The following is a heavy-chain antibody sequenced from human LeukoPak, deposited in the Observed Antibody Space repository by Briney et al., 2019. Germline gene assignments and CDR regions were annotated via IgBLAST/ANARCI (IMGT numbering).Heavy chain of an antibody. Sequence: GGSLRLSCAASGFTFSSYAMSWVRQAPGKGLEWVSAISGSGGSTYYADSVKGRFTISRDNSKNTLHLQMNSLRAEDTAVYYCAKEATMIVVVIGYFDYWGQGTLVTISS. CDR1: GFTFSSYA. V-gene: IGHV3-23*01. D-gene: IGHD3-22*01. J-gene: IGHJ4*02. CDR2: ISGSGGST. CDR3: AKEATMIVVVIGYFDY.